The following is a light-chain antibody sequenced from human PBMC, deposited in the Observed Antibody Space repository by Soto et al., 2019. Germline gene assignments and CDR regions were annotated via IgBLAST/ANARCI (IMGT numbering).Light chain of an antibody. Sequence: EIVMTQSPATLSVSPGERATLSCRASQSVSSNLAWYQQKPGQAPRRLIYGASTRATGIPARFSGSGSGTEFTLTISSLQSEDFAVYYCQQYYNWPETFGQGTKVDIK. CDR3: QQYYNWPET. J-gene: IGKJ1*01. CDR1: QSVSSN. CDR2: GAS. V-gene: IGKV3-15*01.